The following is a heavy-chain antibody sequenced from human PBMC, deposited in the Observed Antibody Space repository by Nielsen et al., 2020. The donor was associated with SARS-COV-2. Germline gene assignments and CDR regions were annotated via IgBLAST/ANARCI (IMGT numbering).Heavy chain of an antibody. Sequence: SQTLSLTCAVYGGSFNDYYWTWIRQPPGKGLEWIGSIYHSGSTYYNPSLKSRVTISVDTSKNQFSLKLSSVTAADTAVYYCAREGGYSSRLGYFDYWGQGTLVTVSS. J-gene: IGHJ4*02. V-gene: IGHV4-34*01. CDR3: AREGGYSSRLGYFDY. CDR1: GGSFNDYY. CDR2: IYHSGST. D-gene: IGHD5-18*01.